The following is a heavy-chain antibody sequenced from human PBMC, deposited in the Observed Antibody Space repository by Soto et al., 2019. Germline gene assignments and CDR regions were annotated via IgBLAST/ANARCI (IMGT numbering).Heavy chain of an antibody. V-gene: IGHV1-2*02. Sequence: GASVKVSCKASGYTFTDYYIHWVRQAPGQGLEWMGWINSNSGGTNYAQKFQGRVTMTRDTSISTAYMELSRLISDDTAVYYCARGDVRVVASFDPWGQGALVTVSS. D-gene: IGHD2-15*01. CDR3: ARGDVRVVASFDP. CDR2: INSNSGGT. J-gene: IGHJ5*02. CDR1: GYTFTDYY.